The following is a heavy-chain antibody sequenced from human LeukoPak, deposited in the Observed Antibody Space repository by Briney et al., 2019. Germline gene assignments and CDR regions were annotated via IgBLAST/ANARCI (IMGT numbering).Heavy chain of an antibody. CDR1: GFTFSSYW. Sequence: GSLRLSCAASGFTFSSYWMSWVRQAPGKGLEWVSDISGSGGSTYYADSVKGRFTISRDNSKNTLYLQMNSLRAEDTAVYYCAKDGDSSGWGYYFDYWGQGTLVTVSS. CDR2: ISGSGGST. D-gene: IGHD6-19*01. J-gene: IGHJ4*02. V-gene: IGHV3-23*01. CDR3: AKDGDSSGWGYYFDY.